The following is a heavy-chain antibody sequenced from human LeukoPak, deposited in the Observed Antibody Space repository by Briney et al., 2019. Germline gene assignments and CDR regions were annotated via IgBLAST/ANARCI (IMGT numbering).Heavy chain of an antibody. CDR2: ISSSSSYI. V-gene: IGHV3-21*04. D-gene: IGHD7-27*01. Sequence: GGSLRLSCAASGFTFSSYSMNWVRQAPGKGLEWVSSISSSSSYIYYADSVKGRFTISRDNAKNSLYLQMNSLRAEDTALYYCAKDLLSPLTGAILFDYWGQGTLVTVSS. CDR1: GFTFSSYS. CDR3: AKDLLSPLTGAILFDY. J-gene: IGHJ4*02.